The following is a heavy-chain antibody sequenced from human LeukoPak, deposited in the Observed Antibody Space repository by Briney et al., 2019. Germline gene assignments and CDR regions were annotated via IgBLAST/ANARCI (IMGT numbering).Heavy chain of an antibody. D-gene: IGHD6-19*01. V-gene: IGHV3-23*01. Sequence: QTGGSLRLSCAASGFTFSSYAMSWVRQGPAKGLEWVSVISGSTGTTYYADSVKGRFTISRDNPKNTLYLQMNSLRAEDTAVYYCAKSKGGWYEFDSWGQGTLVTVSS. J-gene: IGHJ4*02. CDR3: AKSKGGWYEFDS. CDR2: ISGSTGTT. CDR1: GFTFSSYA.